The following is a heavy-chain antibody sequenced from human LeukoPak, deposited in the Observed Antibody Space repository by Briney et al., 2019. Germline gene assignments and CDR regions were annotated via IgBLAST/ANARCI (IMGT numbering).Heavy chain of an antibody. V-gene: IGHV3-33*01. J-gene: IGHJ4*02. CDR2: MWNDGSNK. Sequence: PGGSLSLSCAASGFTFSSYGKHWGRQAPGTGLEWVAVMWNDGSNKYYADSVKVRFTISRDNSKNTLYLRMTSLRAEATAVYYCARANAYSSSWYVDYWGQGTLVTVSS. D-gene: IGHD6-13*01. CDR1: GFTFSSYG. CDR3: ARANAYSSSWYVDY.